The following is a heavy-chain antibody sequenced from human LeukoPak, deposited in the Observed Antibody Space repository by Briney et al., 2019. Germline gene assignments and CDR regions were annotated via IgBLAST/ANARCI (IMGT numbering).Heavy chain of an antibody. V-gene: IGHV3-23*01. J-gene: IGHJ4*02. CDR1: GFTFSSYA. CDR2: ISGSGGST. D-gene: IGHD6-19*01. CDR3: AKSNSPTRYSSGWYGVDY. Sequence: GGSLRLSCAASGFTFSSYAMSWVRQAPGKGLEWVSAISGSGGSTYYADSVKGRFTISRDNSKNTLYLQMNSLRAEDTAVYYCAKSNSPTRYSSGWYGVDYWGQGTLGTVSS.